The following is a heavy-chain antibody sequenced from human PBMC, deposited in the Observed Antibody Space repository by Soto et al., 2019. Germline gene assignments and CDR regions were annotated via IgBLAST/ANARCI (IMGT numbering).Heavy chain of an antibody. D-gene: IGHD1-7*01. CDR3: ARDPSWNFDPDYYGMDV. Sequence: QVQLVQSGAEVKKPGSSVKVSCKASGGTFSSYAISWVRQAPGQGLEWMGGIIPIFGTANYAQKFQGRVTITADESTSTAYMELSSLRSEDTAGYYCARDPSWNFDPDYYGMDVWGQGTTVTVSS. CDR1: GGTFSSYA. CDR2: IIPIFGTA. V-gene: IGHV1-69*01. J-gene: IGHJ6*02.